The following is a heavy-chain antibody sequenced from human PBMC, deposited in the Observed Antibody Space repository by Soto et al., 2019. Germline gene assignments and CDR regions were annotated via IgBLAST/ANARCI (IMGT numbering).Heavy chain of an antibody. CDR1: GGTFSSYA. D-gene: IGHD2-2*03. V-gene: IGHV1-69*01. Sequence: QVQLVQSGAEVQKPGSSVKVSCKASGGTFSSYAISWVRQAPGQGLEWMGGIIPIFGTANYAQKFQGRVTITADESTSTAYMELSSLRSDDTAVYYCARDRGYCSSTSCRSYYYYGMDVWGQGTTVTVSS. CDR2: IIPIFGTA. CDR3: ARDRGYCSSTSCRSYYYYGMDV. J-gene: IGHJ6*02.